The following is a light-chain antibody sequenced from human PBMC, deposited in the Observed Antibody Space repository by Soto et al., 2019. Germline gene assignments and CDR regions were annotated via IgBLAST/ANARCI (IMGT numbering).Light chain of an antibody. V-gene: IGKV1-5*01. CDR1: HSIDTW. Sequence: IQMTQSPSALSASLGDRVTITCRASHSIDTWLAWYQQKPGKAPNLLIYDASGVESGVPSRFSVGGSGTELTLTISNLQPDDFGTYYCHQYKCYPPYTIGQGTKVEIK. J-gene: IGKJ2*01. CDR2: DAS. CDR3: HQYKCYPPYT.